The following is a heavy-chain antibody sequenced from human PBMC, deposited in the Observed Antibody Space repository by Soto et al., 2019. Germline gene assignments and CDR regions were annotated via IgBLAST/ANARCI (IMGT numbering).Heavy chain of an antibody. J-gene: IGHJ6*03. D-gene: IGHD6-19*01. CDR1: GFSLSTRGVG. V-gene: IGHV2-5*02. CDR3: AHQWLVPPRYYYYYMDV. CDR2: IYCDDDK. Sequence: SGPTLVNPTQTLTLTCTFSGFSLSTRGVGVGWIRQPPGKALEWLALIYCDDDKRYSPSLKSRLTITKDTSKNQVVLTMTNMDPVDTARYYCAHQWLVPPRYYYYYMDVWGKGTTVTVSS.